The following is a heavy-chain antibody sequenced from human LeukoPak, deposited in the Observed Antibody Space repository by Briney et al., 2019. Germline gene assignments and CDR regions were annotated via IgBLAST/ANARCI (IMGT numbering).Heavy chain of an antibody. V-gene: IGHV3-21*01. CDR3: ARATRGVGSNFDY. Sequence: GGSLRLSCAASGFTFNRYNMNWVRRAPGKGLEWVSSISTSSSYIYYADSVRGRFTISRDNAKNSLYLQMNSLRAEDTAVYYCARATRGVGSNFDYWGQGTLVTVSS. D-gene: IGHD1-26*01. J-gene: IGHJ4*02. CDR2: ISTSSSYI. CDR1: GFTFNRYN.